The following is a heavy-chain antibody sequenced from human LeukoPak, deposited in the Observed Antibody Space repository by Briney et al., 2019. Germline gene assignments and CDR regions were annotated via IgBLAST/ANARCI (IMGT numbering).Heavy chain of an antibody. J-gene: IGHJ5*02. CDR2: INPSGGST. D-gene: IGHD2-2*01. CDR1: RYTFTSYY. CDR3: ARDAGYCSSTSCYGGSWFDP. V-gene: IGHV1-46*01. Sequence: GASVKVSCKASRYTFTSYYMHWVRQAPGQGLEWMGIINPSGGSTSYAQKFQGRVTMTRDTSTSTVYMELSSLRSEDTAVYYCARDAGYCSSTSCYGGSWFDPWGQGTLVTVSS.